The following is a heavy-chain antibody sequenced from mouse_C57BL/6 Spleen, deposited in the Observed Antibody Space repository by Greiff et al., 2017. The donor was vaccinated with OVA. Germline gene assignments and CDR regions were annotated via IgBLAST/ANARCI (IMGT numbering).Heavy chain of an antibody. V-gene: IGHV1-78*01. CDR1: GYTFTDHT. Sequence: VKLMESDAELVKPGASVKISCKASGYTFTDHTIHWMKQRPEQGLEWIGYIYPRDGSTKYNEKFKGKATLTADKSSSTAYMQLNSLTSEDSAVYFCAREEDDYGSDWYFDVWGTGTTVTVAS. J-gene: IGHJ1*03. CDR3: AREEDDYGSDWYFDV. D-gene: IGHD1-1*01. CDR2: IYPRDGST.